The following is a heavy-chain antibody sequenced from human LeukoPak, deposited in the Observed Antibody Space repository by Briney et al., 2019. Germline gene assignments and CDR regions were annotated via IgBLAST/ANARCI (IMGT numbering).Heavy chain of an antibody. CDR1: GGSISSYY. Sequence: SETLSLTCSVSGGSISSYYWSWIRQPPGKGLEWIGYIYYSGSTNYNPSLKSRVTISVDTFKNQFSLRLSSVTAADTAVYYCASIDSSSWYTKYFDYWGQGTLVTVSS. D-gene: IGHD6-13*01. J-gene: IGHJ4*02. V-gene: IGHV4-59*01. CDR3: ASIDSSSWYTKYFDY. CDR2: IYYSGST.